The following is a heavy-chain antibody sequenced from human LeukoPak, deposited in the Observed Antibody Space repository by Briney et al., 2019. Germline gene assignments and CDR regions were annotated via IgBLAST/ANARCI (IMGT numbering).Heavy chain of an antibody. J-gene: IGHJ5*02. Sequence: SETLSLTCAVYGGSFSGYYWSWIRQPPGKGLEWIGEINHSGSTNYNPSLKSRVTISVDTSKNQFSLKLSSVTAADTAVYYRARGGSVLLWFGRSRVWFDPWGQGTLVTVSS. CDR3: ARGGSVLLWFGRSRVWFDP. D-gene: IGHD3-10*01. CDR2: INHSGST. CDR1: GGSFSGYY. V-gene: IGHV4-34*01.